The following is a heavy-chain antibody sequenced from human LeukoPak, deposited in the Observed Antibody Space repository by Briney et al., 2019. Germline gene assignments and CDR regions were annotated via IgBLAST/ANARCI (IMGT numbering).Heavy chain of an antibody. CDR1: GFTFSRYE. V-gene: IGHV3-48*03. CDR2: INSNGFTI. J-gene: IGHJ5*02. CDR3: AKDRQQWLVVNWFDP. D-gene: IGHD6-19*01. Sequence: PGGSLRLSCAASGFTFSRYEMNWVRQTPGKGLEWLAYINSNGFTIYYADSVKGRFTISRDNSKNTLYLQMNSLRAEDTDVYYCAKDRQQWLVVNWFDPWGQGTLDSVSS.